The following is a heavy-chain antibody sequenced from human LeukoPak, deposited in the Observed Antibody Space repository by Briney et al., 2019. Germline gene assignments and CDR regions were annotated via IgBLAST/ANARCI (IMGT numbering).Heavy chain of an antibody. J-gene: IGHJ3*02. Sequence: ASVKVSCKASGYTFTGYYLHWVRQAPGQGLEWMGWISAYNGNTNYAQKLQGRVTMTTDTSTSTAYMELRSLRSDDTAVYYCARDRSSSWYYSAFDIWGQGTMVTVSS. CDR1: GYTFTGYY. CDR3: ARDRSSSWYYSAFDI. CDR2: ISAYNGNT. D-gene: IGHD6-13*01. V-gene: IGHV1-18*04.